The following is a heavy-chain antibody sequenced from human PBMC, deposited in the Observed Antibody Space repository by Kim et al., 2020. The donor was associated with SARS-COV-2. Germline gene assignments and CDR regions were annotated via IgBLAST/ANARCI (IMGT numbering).Heavy chain of an antibody. CDR3: ARDWHCSGGSCYSVDDY. J-gene: IGHJ4*02. V-gene: IGHV1-2*06. D-gene: IGHD2-15*01. CDR2: INPNSGGT. Sequence: ASVKVSCKASGYTFTGYYMHWVRQAPGQGLEWMGRINPNSGGTNYAQKFQGRVTMTRDTSISTAYMELSRLRSDDTAVYYCARDWHCSGGSCYSVDDYWGQGTLVTVSS. CDR1: GYTFTGYY.